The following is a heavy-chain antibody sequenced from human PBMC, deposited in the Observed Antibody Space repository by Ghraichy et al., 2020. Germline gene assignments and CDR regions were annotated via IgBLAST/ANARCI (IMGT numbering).Heavy chain of an antibody. V-gene: IGHV3-30*18. Sequence: GGSLRLSCAASGFTFSSYGMHWVRQAPGKGLEWVAVLSYDGSNKYYADSVKGRFTISRDNSKNTLYLQMNSLRAEDAAVYYCAKSDSGVIVIVPAARIDYWGQGTLVTVSS. CDR3: AKSDSGVIVIVPAARIDY. D-gene: IGHD2-2*01. CDR1: GFTFSSYG. CDR2: LSYDGSNK. J-gene: IGHJ4*02.